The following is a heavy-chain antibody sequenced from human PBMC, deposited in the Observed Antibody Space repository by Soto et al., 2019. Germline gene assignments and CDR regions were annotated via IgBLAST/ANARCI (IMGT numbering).Heavy chain of an antibody. CDR1: GFTVSSNY. Sequence: GGSLRRSCAASGFTVSSNYMSCVRQAPGKGLEWVSVIYSGGSTYYADSVKGRFTISRDNSKNTLYLQMNSLRAEDTAVYYCARGLRGRYGRFDYRGQGTFLTGSS. J-gene: IGHJ4*02. CDR2: IYSGGST. V-gene: IGHV3-66*01. D-gene: IGHD4-17*01. CDR3: ARGLRGRYGRFDY.